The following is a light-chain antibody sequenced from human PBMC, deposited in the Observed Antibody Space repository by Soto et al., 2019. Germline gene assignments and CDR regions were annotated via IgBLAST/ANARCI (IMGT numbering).Light chain of an antibody. CDR2: AAS. CDR3: QQNYDTPIT. J-gene: IGKJ5*01. V-gene: IGKV1-39*01. CDR1: QSISSW. Sequence: IHMTQSPSTLSASVGYRVTITCRASQSISSWLAWYQQKSGRAPKLLIYAASSLQIGVPSRFSGSGSGTNFTLTISSLQPEDFATYFCQQNYDTPITFGQGTRLEIK.